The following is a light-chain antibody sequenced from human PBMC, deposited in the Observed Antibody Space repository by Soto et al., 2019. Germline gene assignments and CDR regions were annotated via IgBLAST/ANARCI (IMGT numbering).Light chain of an antibody. V-gene: IGKV1-5*03. CDR3: QQYNSYSPT. J-gene: IGKJ1*01. CDR2: KSS. Sequence: DIQMTQSTSTLSASVGDRVTITCRASQSISSWLAWYQQKPGKAPKLLIYKSSSLESGVPSRFSGSGSETDFTLTISGLQPGDSATYYCQQYNSYSPTFGQGTKVDIK. CDR1: QSISSW.